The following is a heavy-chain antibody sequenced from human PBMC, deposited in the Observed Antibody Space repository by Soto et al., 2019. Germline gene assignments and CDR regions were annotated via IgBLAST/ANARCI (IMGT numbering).Heavy chain of an antibody. CDR3: ARRTVTTYHYFDY. Sequence: EVQVVESGGGLVKPGGSLRLSCAASGFTFSSYDMNWVRQAPGKGLEWVSSIDTGTRHVYYADSVRGQFTISRDDAKNSLYLQMNSLRVEDTALYYCARRTVTTYHYFDYWGQGTLVTVSS. V-gene: IGHV3-21*01. CDR1: GFTFSSYD. CDR2: IDTGTRHV. D-gene: IGHD4-17*01. J-gene: IGHJ4*02.